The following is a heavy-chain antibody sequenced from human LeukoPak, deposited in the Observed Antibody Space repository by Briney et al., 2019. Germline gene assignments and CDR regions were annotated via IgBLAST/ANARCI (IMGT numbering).Heavy chain of an antibody. J-gene: IGHJ4*02. CDR2: IRYDGSNK. V-gene: IGHV3-30*02. CDR3: AKDRLIMTTVTVFFGY. CDR1: GFTFSSYG. Sequence: GGSLRLSCAASGFTFSSYGMHWVRQAPGKGLEWVAFIRYDGSNKYYADSMKGRFTISRDNSKNTLSLQMNSLRAEDTAVYYCAKDRLIMTTVTVFFGYWGQGTLVTVSS. D-gene: IGHD4-17*01.